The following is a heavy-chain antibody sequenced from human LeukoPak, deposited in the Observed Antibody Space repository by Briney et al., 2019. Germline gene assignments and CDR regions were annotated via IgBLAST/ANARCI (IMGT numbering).Heavy chain of an antibody. CDR1: GITLSNYG. Sequence: GGSLRLPCAVSGITLSNYGMSWVRLAPGKGLEWVAGISGSGGTTTYADSVKGRFTVSRDNSKNTLYLQMNSLRTEDTAVYFCAKRGVVIRVILVGFHKEAYYFDSWGQGALVTVSS. D-gene: IGHD3-22*01. CDR3: AKRGVVIRVILVGFHKEAYYFDS. CDR2: ISGSGGTT. J-gene: IGHJ4*02. V-gene: IGHV3-23*01.